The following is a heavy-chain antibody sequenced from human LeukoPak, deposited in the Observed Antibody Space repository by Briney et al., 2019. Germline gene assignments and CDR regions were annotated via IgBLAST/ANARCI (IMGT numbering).Heavy chain of an antibody. CDR2: IYVDGRTT. J-gene: IGHJ5*02. V-gene: IGHV3-74*01. Sequence: GGSLRLSCVVSGFTFSNYWMHWVRQPPGKGLVWVSRIYVDGRTTNYADSVKGRFTISRDNAKNTVYLEMNSLSVEDTATYYCIRDFRSADLWGQGTLVTVTS. CDR3: IRDFRSADL. CDR1: GFTFSNYW.